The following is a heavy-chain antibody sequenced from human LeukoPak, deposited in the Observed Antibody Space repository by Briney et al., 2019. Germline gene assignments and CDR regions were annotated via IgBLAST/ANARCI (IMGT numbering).Heavy chain of an antibody. J-gene: IGHJ3*02. CDR2: ISSSSSYI. V-gene: IGHV3-21*01. Sequence: PGGSLRLSCAASGFTFSSYSMNWVRQAPGKGLEWVSSISSSSSYIYYADSVKGRFTISRDNAKNSLYLQMNSLRAEDTAVYYCARDDGYCSSTSCYRAFDIWGQGTMVTVS. D-gene: IGHD2-2*02. CDR3: ARDDGYCSSTSCYRAFDI. CDR1: GFTFSSYS.